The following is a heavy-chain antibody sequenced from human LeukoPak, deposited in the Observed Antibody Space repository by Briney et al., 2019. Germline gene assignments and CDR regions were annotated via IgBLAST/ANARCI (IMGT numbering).Heavy chain of an antibody. CDR3: ARDRYSSGWYVYY. V-gene: IGHV3-21*01. CDR2: ISSSSSYI. J-gene: IGHJ4*02. Sequence: GGSLRLSCAASGFTFSRYSMNWVRQAPGKGLEWVSSISSSSSYIYYADSVKGRFTISRDSAKNSLYLQMNSLRAEDTAVYYCARDRYSSGWYVYYWGQGTLVTVSS. CDR1: GFTFSRYS. D-gene: IGHD6-19*01.